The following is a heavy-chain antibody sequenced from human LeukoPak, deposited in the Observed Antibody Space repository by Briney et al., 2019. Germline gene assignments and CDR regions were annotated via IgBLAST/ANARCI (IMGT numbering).Heavy chain of an antibody. V-gene: IGHV1-2*02. CDR2: INPNSGGT. Sequence: ASVKVSCTASGYTFTDYYMHWVRQAPGQGLEWMGWINPNSGGTNYAQRFQGRVTMTRDTSISTAYMELSRLRSDDTAVYYCARVYGDHYGSGVIDYWGQGTLVTVSS. J-gene: IGHJ4*02. D-gene: IGHD3-10*01. CDR1: GYTFTDYY. CDR3: ARVYGDHYGSGVIDY.